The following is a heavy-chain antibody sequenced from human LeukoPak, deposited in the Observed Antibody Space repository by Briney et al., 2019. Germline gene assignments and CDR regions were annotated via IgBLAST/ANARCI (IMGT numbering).Heavy chain of an antibody. V-gene: IGHV3-7*01. CDR3: AGDEGWTFDI. Sequence: GGSLRLSCAASGFTFSTHWMSWFRQAPGKGLEWVALVQKDGSDKYYVDSVKGRFTISRDNAKNSLYLQMNGLRADDTAVYYCAGDEGWTFDIWGQGTKVTVSS. J-gene: IGHJ3*02. CDR2: VQKDGSDK. CDR1: GFTFSTHW. D-gene: IGHD5-24*01.